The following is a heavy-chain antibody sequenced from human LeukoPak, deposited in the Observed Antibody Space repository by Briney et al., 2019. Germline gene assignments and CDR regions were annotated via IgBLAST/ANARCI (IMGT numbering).Heavy chain of an antibody. D-gene: IGHD6-6*01. CDR2: ISGSGDST. V-gene: IGHV3-23*01. J-gene: IGHJ4*02. CDR1: GFTFSGYA. Sequence: GGSLRLSCAASGFTFSGYALSWVRQAPGKGLEWVSTISGSGDSTYYADSVKGRFTISRDNSKNTLYLQMNSLRAEDTAVYYCAKANSSSSPRFDYWGQGTLVTVSS. CDR3: AKANSSSSPRFDY.